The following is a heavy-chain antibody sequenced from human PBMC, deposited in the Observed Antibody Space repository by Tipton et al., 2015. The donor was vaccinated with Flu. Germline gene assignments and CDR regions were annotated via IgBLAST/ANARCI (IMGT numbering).Heavy chain of an antibody. CDR3: ARRDFSNYVSDPKNWFDR. CDR2: IHRSGST. CDR1: GYTFSDYY. D-gene: IGHD4-11*01. Sequence: QLVQSGAEVKQPGASVQVSCKASGYTFSDYYIHWLRQAPGQGLEWIATIHRSGSTKYNPSLKSRVTISVDTSKNQFSLEMRSVTAADMAVYYCARRDFSNYVSDPKNWFDRWGQGTLVTVSS. V-gene: IGHV4-38-2*02. J-gene: IGHJ5*02.